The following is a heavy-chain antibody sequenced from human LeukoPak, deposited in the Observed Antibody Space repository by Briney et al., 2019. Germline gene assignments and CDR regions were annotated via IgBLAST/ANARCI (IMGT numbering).Heavy chain of an antibody. CDR3: AKVSGGGLYYDGMDV. V-gene: IGHV3-23*01. CDR2: ISGSGGTT. CDR1: GFIFTSNR. Sequence: GGSLRLSCAASGFIFTSNRMNWVRQAPGKGLEWVSVISGSGGTTYYADSVKGRFTISRDSSKNTLYLQMNSLRAEDTAVYYCAKVSGGGLYYDGMDVWGQGTTVTVSS. D-gene: IGHD1-14*01. J-gene: IGHJ6*02.